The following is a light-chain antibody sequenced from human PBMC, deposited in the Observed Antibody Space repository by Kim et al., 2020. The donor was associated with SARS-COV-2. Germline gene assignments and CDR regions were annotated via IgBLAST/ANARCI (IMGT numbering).Light chain of an antibody. CDR3: QAWDTNTVL. V-gene: IGLV3-1*01. J-gene: IGLJ2*01. CDR2: HSD. Sequence: VSPGQTASIPCAADRLGDKYACWYKQKPGQSPVLVIYHSDKRPPGIPERFSASNSGNTATLTISGTQAMDEADYYCQAWDTNTVLFGGGTKVTVL. CDR1: RLGDKY.